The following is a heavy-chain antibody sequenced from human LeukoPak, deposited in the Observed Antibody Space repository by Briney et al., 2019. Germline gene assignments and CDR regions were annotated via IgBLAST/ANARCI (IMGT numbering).Heavy chain of an antibody. CDR1: GFTFSSYS. CDR3: ARDGFRSGFYYYYGMDV. D-gene: IGHD3-22*01. J-gene: IGHJ6*02. V-gene: IGHV3-21*01. Sequence: GGSLRLSCAASGFTFSSYSMNWVRQAPGKGLEWVSSISSSSSYIYCADSVKGRFTISRDNSKNTLYLQMNSLRAEDTAVYYCARDGFRSGFYYYYGMDVWGQGTTVTVSS. CDR2: ISSSSSYI.